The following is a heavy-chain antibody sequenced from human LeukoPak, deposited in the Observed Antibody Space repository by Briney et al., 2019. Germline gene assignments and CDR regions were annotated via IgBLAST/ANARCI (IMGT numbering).Heavy chain of an antibody. J-gene: IGHJ4*02. V-gene: IGHV3-9*01. D-gene: IGHD6-13*01. CDR1: GFTFDDYA. CDR2: ISWNSGSI. Sequence: GRSLRLSCAASGFTFDDYAMHWVRQAPGKGLEWVSGISWNSGSIGYADSVKGRFTISRDNAKNSLYLQMNSLRAEDTAVYYCARGPGIAAASTLFDYWGQGTLVTVSS. CDR3: ARGPGIAAASTLFDY.